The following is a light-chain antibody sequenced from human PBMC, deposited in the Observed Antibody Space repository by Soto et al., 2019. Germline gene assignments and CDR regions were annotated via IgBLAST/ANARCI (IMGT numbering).Light chain of an antibody. J-gene: IGKJ2*01. V-gene: IGKV1-39*01. Sequence: DIQMTQSPSSLSASVTDRVTITCRASQAINNNLNWYQQKLGKAPELLIYRASTLQSGVPSRFSGSGSGTDFTLTISSLEHEDFGTYYCQRSYGTPYTFGQGPRWIS. CDR3: QRSYGTPYT. CDR1: QAINNN. CDR2: RAS.